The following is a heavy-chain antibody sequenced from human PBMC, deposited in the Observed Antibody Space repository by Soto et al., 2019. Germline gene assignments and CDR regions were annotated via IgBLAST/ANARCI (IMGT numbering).Heavy chain of an antibody. D-gene: IGHD6-13*01. J-gene: IGHJ4*02. CDR1: GFTFSSYN. CDR3: ARGGCGSSWYGDY. V-gene: IGHV3-48*02. Sequence: EVQLVVSGGGLLQPRGSLRLSCAASGFTFSSYNMNWVRQAPGKGLECVSYISSDSSTIYYADSVKGRFIISRDNAKNSLYLQMHSLRDEDTAVYYCARGGCGSSWYGDYWGQGTLVTVSS. CDR2: ISSDSSTI.